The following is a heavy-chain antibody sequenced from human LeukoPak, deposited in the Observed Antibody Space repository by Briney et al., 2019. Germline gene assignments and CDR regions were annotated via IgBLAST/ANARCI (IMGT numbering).Heavy chain of an antibody. V-gene: IGHV1-18*01. D-gene: IGHD4-17*01. Sequence: GAADEVSCKASGYTFSNFGVSWVRQAPGQGLEWMGWIGLEQCDTNYAHRFQGRVTMTRDTSTSTAYMELRSVRSDDTAVFYCARAGRTVKSYFDSWGEGTLVGVCS. CDR3: ARAGRTVKSYFDS. J-gene: IGHJ4*02. CDR1: GYTFSNFG. CDR2: IGLEQCDT.